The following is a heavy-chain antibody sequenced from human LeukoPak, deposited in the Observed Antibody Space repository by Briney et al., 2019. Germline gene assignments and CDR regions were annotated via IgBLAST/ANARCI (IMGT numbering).Heavy chain of an antibody. CDR2: INHSGST. CDR1: GGSISSNYYY. CDR3: ARRRLRPNYGSGSYYGWMYYFDY. J-gene: IGHJ4*02. V-gene: IGHV4-39*07. Sequence: SETLSLACTVSGGSISSNYYYWGWIRQPPGKGLEWIGEINHSGSTNYNPSLKSRVTISVDTSKNQFSLKLSSVTAADTAVYYCARRRLRPNYGSGSYYGWMYYFDYWGQGTLVTVSS. D-gene: IGHD3-10*01.